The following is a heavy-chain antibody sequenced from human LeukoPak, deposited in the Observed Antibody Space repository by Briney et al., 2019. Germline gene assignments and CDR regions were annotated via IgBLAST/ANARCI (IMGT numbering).Heavy chain of an antibody. CDR2: IYYSGST. V-gene: IGHV4-31*03. CDR1: GGSISSGGYY. Sequence: PSETLSLTCTVSGGSISSGGYYWSWIRQHPGKGLEWIGYIYYSGSTYYNPSLKSRVTISVDTSKNQFSLKLSSVTAADTAVYYCARGTVVRGSWFDPWGQGTLVTASS. J-gene: IGHJ5*02. D-gene: IGHD2-15*01. CDR3: ARGTVVRGSWFDP.